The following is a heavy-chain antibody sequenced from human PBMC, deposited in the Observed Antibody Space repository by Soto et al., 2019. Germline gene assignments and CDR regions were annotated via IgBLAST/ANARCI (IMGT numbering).Heavy chain of an antibody. D-gene: IGHD3-10*01. Sequence: GXSVKVSCKASGFTFTRSAVQWVRQARGQRLERTAXIVVGXRHTNYAQKFXXRVPINRXXSTSTGYMQLSSMRSEHTAVYYCAADNRYGSANWGQGTLVTASS. CDR2: IVVGXRHT. V-gene: IGHV1-58*01. CDR1: GFTFTRSA. CDR3: AADNRYGSAN. J-gene: IGHJ4*02.